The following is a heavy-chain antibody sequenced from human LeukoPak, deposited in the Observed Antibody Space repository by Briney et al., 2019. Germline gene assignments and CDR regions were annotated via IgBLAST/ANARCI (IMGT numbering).Heavy chain of an antibody. CDR2: IYSGDNT. CDR1: GFPVSSNY. V-gene: IGHV3-66*02. CDR3: ARGGFGGGYFGD. Sequence: TGGSLRLSCAASGFPVSSNYMNWVRQAPGKGLEWVSIIYSGDNTYYADSVKGRFTISRDNSKNTSYLKMNSLRAEDTAVYYCARGGFGGGYFGDWGQGTLVTVSS. D-gene: IGHD3-10*01. J-gene: IGHJ4*02.